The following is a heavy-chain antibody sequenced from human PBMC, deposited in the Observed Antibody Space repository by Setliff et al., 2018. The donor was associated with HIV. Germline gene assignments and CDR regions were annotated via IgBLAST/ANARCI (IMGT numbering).Heavy chain of an antibody. J-gene: IGHJ4*02. V-gene: IGHV4-61*02. CDR2: IYTSGST. CDR1: GGSISSGSFY. Sequence: NPSETLSLTCTVSGGSISSGSFYWSWMRQPAGKRLEWIGRIYTSGSTNYNPSLKSRVTISVDTSKNQFSLKLSSVTAADTAVSYCPRRVSSSWYPLDYFDYCGQGTLVTVSS. CDR3: PRRVSSSWYPLDYFDY. D-gene: IGHD6-13*01.